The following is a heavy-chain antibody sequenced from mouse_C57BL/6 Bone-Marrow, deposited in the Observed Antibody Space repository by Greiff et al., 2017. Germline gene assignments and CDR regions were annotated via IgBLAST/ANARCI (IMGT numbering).Heavy chain of an antibody. CDR1: GYTFTSYW. CDR3: ARCSNYDLYAMDY. D-gene: IGHD2-5*01. V-gene: IGHV1-72*01. CDR2: LDPNRGGT. Sequence: QVQLQQPGAELVKPGASVKLSCKASGYTFTSYWMHWVKQRPGRGLEWIGRLDPNRGGTKYNEKFKSKATLTVDKPSSTAYMQLSSLTSEDSAVYYCARCSNYDLYAMDYWGQGTSVTVSS. J-gene: IGHJ4*01.